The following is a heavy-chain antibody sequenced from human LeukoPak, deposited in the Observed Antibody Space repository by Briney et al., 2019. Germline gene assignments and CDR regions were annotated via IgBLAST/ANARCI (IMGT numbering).Heavy chain of an antibody. Sequence: SETLSLTCTVSGDSISSYYWSWIRQPPGEALEWTGYIYYSGSTNYNHSLKSRVIISIVTSKNQFSLNLISVTAADTAVYYCARERYYCDSNGYPTYFDYWGQGTLVTVSS. V-gene: IGHV4-59*01. CDR3: ARERYYCDSNGYPTYFDY. CDR2: IYYSGST. CDR1: GDSISSYY. J-gene: IGHJ4*02. D-gene: IGHD3-22*01.